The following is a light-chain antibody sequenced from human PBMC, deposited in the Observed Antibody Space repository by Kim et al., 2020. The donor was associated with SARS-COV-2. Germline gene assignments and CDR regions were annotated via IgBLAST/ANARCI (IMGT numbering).Light chain of an antibody. V-gene: IGLV3-19*01. Sequence: SSELTQDPAVSVALGQTVRITCQGDSLRSYYATWYQQKPRQAPLLVIFGRNNRPSGIPDRFSGSTSGNTASLTLTGAQAEDEADFYCQYRDSGGNVVFGGGTQLTVL. J-gene: IGLJ2*01. CDR1: SLRSYY. CDR2: GRN. CDR3: QYRDSGGNVV.